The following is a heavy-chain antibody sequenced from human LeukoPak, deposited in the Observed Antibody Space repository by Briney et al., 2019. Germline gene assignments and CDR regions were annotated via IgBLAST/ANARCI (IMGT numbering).Heavy chain of an antibody. CDR2: IYSGGST. J-gene: IGHJ4*02. CDR3: ASQPGIAAAGTDY. Sequence: PGVSLRLSCAASGFTVSSNYMSWVLQAPGKGLEWVSVIYSGGSTYYADSVKGRFTISRDNSKNTLYLQMNSLRAEDTAVYYCASQPGIAAAGTDYWGQGTLVTVSS. V-gene: IGHV3-53*01. CDR1: GFTVSSNY. D-gene: IGHD6-13*01.